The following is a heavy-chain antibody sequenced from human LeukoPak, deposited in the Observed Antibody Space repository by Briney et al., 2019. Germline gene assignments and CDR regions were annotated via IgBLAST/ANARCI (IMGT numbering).Heavy chain of an antibody. CDR2: ISGGAGST. V-gene: IGHV3-23*01. Sequence: PGRSLRLSCAASAITFSTYAMSWVRQAPGKGLECVSVISGGAGSTYYADSVKGRFTISRDNSKNSLYLQMNSLRAEDTAVYYCARDPIAAAGYWGQGTLVTVSS. CDR1: AITFSTYA. D-gene: IGHD6-13*01. J-gene: IGHJ4*02. CDR3: ARDPIAAAGY.